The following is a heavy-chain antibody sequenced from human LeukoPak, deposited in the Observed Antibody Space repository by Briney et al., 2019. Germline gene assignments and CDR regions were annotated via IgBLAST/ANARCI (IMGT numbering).Heavy chain of an antibody. CDR1: GGSVSSGSYY. V-gene: IGHV4-61*01. Sequence: PSETLSLTCTVSGGSVSSGSYYWSWIRKPPGKGLGWIGYIYYSGSTNYNPSLKSRVTISVDTSKNQFSLKLSSVTAADTAVYYCASYSSSWYYFDYWGQGTLVTVSS. D-gene: IGHD6-13*01. CDR2: IYYSGST. CDR3: ASYSSSWYYFDY. J-gene: IGHJ4*02.